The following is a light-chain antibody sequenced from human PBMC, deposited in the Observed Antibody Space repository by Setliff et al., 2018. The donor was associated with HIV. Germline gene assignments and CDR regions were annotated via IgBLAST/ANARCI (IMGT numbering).Light chain of an antibody. V-gene: IGLV2-14*01. CDR3: SSYTSISTYV. CDR1: SSDVGGYDY. Sequence: QSVLTQPASVSGSPGQSIAMSCTGTSSDVGGYDYVSWLQQHPGKAPKLMIYDVSKRPSGVSNRFSGSKSDNTASLTISVLQAEAEADYFCSSYTSISTYVFGTGTKVTVL. CDR2: DVS. J-gene: IGLJ1*01.